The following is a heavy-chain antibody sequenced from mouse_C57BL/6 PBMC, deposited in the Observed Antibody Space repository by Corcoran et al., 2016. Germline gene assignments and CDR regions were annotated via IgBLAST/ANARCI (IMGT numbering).Heavy chain of an antibody. CDR1: GYTFTTYG. Sequence: QIQLVQSGPELKKPGETVKISCKASGYTFTTYGMSWVKQAPGKGLKWMGWINPYSGVPTYADDFKGRFAFSLETSASTAYLQINNLKNEDTATYFCARRGDDYDSAWFAYWGQGTLVTVSA. V-gene: IGHV9-3*01. CDR3: ARRGDDYDSAWFAY. CDR2: INPYSGVP. J-gene: IGHJ3*01. D-gene: IGHD2-4*01.